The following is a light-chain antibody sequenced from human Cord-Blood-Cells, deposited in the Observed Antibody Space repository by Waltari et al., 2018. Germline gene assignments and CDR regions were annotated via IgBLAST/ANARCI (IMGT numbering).Light chain of an antibody. Sequence: DIQMTQSPSSLVASVGDSVTITCRASPSISSYLNWYQQKPWKAPKLLIYAASSLQSGVPSRFSGSGSGTDFTLTISSLQPEDFATYYCQQSYSTPLTFGGGTKVEIK. V-gene: IGKV1-39*01. CDR2: AAS. CDR3: QQSYSTPLT. J-gene: IGKJ4*01. CDR1: PSISSY.